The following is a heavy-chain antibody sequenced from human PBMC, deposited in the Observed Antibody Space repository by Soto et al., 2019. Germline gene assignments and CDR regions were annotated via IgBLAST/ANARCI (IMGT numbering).Heavy chain of an antibody. CDR2: INHSGST. V-gene: IGHV4-34*01. J-gene: IGHJ4*02. CDR1: GGSFSGHY. D-gene: IGHD6-6*01. CDR3: ARGGQQLVPDY. Sequence: TSETLSLTCAVYGGSFSGHYWSWIRQPPGKGLEWIGEINHSGSTNYNPSLKSRVTISVDTSKNQFSLKLSSVTAADTAVYYCARGGQQLVPDYWGQGTLVTVSS.